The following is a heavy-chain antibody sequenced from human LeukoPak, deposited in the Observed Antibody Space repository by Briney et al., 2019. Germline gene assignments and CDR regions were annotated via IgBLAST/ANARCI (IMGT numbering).Heavy chain of an antibody. CDR1: GYTFTSYG. CDR3: AREMATIVNQFDY. Sequence: APVKVSCRASGYTFTSYGISWVRQAPGQGLEWMGWISPYNGNTNYAQKLQGRVTMTTDTSTTTAYMELRSLRSDDTAVYYCAREMATIVNQFDYWGQGTLVTVSS. V-gene: IGHV1-18*01. CDR2: ISPYNGNT. D-gene: IGHD5-24*01. J-gene: IGHJ4*02.